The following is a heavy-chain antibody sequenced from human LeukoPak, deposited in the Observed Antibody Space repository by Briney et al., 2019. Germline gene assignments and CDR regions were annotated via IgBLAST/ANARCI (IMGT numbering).Heavy chain of an antibody. D-gene: IGHD3-22*01. CDR2: INPNSGGT. CDR3: ASRYYYDSSGYYLDDY. V-gene: IGHV1-2*06. Sequence: ASVKVSCKASGYTFTGCYMHWVRQAPGQGLEWMGRINPNSGGTNYGKKFQGRVTMTRDTSISTAYMELSRLRSDDTAVYYCASRYYYDSSGYYLDDYWGQGTLVTVSS. J-gene: IGHJ4*02. CDR1: GYTFTGCY.